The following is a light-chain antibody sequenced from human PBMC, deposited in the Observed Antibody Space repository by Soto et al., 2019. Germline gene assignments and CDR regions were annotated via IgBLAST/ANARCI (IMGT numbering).Light chain of an antibody. CDR3: QQSYHNPRT. CDR1: QSINNC. CDR2: GAS. J-gene: IGKJ2*01. V-gene: IGKV1-39*01. Sequence: DIQMTQSPSSLYASVGARVTIACRTSQSINNCLNWYQQKPGNAPKLLIYGASTLHREVPSRFSGSGSGTDITLTITNVQPEDFATYFCQQSYHNPRTFGQVTTLEI.